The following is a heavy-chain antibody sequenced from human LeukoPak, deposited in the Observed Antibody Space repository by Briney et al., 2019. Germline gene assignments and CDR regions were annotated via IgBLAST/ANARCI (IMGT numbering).Heavy chain of an antibody. Sequence: GESLKISCKGSRYSFTNYWIGWVRQMPGKGLEWMGIINPGDSDARYSPSFQGQVTISADKSISTAYLQWSSLKASDTAIYYCARAWNFDYWGQGTLVTVSS. CDR2: INPGDSDA. D-gene: IGHD1-1*01. J-gene: IGHJ4*02. CDR1: RYSFTNYW. CDR3: ARAWNFDY. V-gene: IGHV5-51*01.